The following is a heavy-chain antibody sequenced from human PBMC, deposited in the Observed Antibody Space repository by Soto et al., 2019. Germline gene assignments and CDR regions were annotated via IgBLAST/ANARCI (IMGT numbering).Heavy chain of an antibody. Sequence: SETLSLTCTVSGGCISSYYWSWIRQPPGKGLEWIGYIYYSGSTNYNPSLKSRVTISVDTSKSQFSLKLSSVTAADTAVYYCARAGLFLWFGELLSLDYWGQGTLVTVSS. CDR2: IYYSGST. V-gene: IGHV4-59*01. CDR1: GGCISSYY. D-gene: IGHD3-10*01. J-gene: IGHJ4*02. CDR3: ARAGLFLWFGELLSLDY.